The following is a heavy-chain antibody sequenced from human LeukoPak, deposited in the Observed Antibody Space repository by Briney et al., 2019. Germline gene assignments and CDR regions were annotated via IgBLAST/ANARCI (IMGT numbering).Heavy chain of an antibody. CDR2: VNPNSGDT. CDR1: GYSFNIYE. Sequence: ASVKVSCKTSGYSFNIYEINWVRQATGQGLEWMGWVNPNSGDTDYAQKFQGRLTMTRNTSISTAYMELSGLRLEDTAVHYCSRGPRLDPWGQGTQVTVSS. J-gene: IGHJ5*02. CDR3: SRGPRLDP. V-gene: IGHV1-8*01.